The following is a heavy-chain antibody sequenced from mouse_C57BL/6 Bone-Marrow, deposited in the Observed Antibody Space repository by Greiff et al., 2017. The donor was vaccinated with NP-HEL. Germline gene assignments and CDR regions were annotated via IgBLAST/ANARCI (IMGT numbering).Heavy chain of an antibody. Sequence: EVQLQQSGPELVKPGASVKISCKASGYTFTDYYMNWVKQSHGKSLEWIGDINPNNGGTSYNQKFKGKATLTVDQSSSTAYMELRSLTTEDSAVEDCASLLWFAYWGQGTLVTVSA. J-gene: IGHJ3*01. CDR1: GYTFTDYY. D-gene: IGHD2-10*01. V-gene: IGHV1-26*01. CDR2: INPNNGGT. CDR3: ASLLWFAY.